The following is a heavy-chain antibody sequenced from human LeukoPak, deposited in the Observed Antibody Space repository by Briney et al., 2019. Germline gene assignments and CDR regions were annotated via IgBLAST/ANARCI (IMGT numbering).Heavy chain of an antibody. D-gene: IGHD6-13*01. CDR3: ARDKQYSSSWPYNWFDP. CDR1: GYTFTSYA. V-gene: IGHV1-69*04. Sequence: ASVKVSCKASGYTFTSYAISWVRQAPGQGLEWMGRIIPILGIANYAQKFQGRVTITADKSTSTAYMELSSLRSEDTAVYYCARDKQYSSSWPYNWFDPWGQGTLVTVSS. J-gene: IGHJ5*02. CDR2: IIPILGIA.